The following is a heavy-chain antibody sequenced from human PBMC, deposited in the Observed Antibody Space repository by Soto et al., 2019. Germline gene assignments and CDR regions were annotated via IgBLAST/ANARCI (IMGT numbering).Heavy chain of an antibody. V-gene: IGHV4-30-4*01. CDR1: GGSISTGDYF. J-gene: IGHJ5*02. CDR3: ARDRRDYGDYRGRFDP. D-gene: IGHD4-17*01. Sequence: QVQLQESGPGLVKPSQTLSLTCTVSGGSISTGDYFWTWIRQPPGKGLEWIGHIYYSGNTYYNPYPKSRVTMSXXPXKXXFAFKLSSLTAADTAVYYCARDRRDYGDYRGRFDPWGQGTLVTVSS. CDR2: IYYSGNT.